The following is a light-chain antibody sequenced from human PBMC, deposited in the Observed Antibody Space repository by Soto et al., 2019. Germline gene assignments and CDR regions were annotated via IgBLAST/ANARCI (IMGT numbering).Light chain of an antibody. Sequence: IQLTQSPSSLSASVGDRVTITCRASPALASFLAWYQQKPGTAPKLLIYGASTLQSGVPSRFSCSRSGTDYTLTIASLQPEDFATYYCQQLNGSPWTLGQGTKVDTK. V-gene: IGKV1-9*01. CDR1: PALASF. CDR3: QQLNGSPWT. J-gene: IGKJ1*01. CDR2: GAS.